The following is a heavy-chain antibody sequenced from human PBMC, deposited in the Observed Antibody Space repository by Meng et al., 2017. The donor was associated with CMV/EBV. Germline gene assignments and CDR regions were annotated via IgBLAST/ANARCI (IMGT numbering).Heavy chain of an antibody. J-gene: IGHJ4*02. Sequence: GESLKISCAASGFTFSSYGMHWVRQAPGKGLEWVAFIRYDGSNKYYADSVKGRFTISRDNSKNTLYLQMYSLRAEDTAVYYCAKDGRADIVVVPAAIDYWGQGTLVTVSS. CDR3: AKDGRADIVVVPAAIDY. CDR2: IRYDGSNK. CDR1: GFTFSSYG. D-gene: IGHD2-2*01. V-gene: IGHV3-30*02.